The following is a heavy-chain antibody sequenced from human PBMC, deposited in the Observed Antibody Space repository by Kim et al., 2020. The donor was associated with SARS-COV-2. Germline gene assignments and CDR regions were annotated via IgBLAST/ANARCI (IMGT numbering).Heavy chain of an antibody. CDR3: ARRLSNTSRWGSHYCDL. Sequence: SETLSLTCAVYGGSFSGYYWSWIRQPPGKGLEWIGEINHSGRTNYNPSLKSRVTISVDTSKNQFSLKLTAVTAADTAVYFCARRLSNTSRWGSHYCDLWGQGILVTVSS. V-gene: IGHV4-34*01. J-gene: IGHJ4*02. CDR1: GGSFSGYY. CDR2: INHSGRT. D-gene: IGHD3-10*01.